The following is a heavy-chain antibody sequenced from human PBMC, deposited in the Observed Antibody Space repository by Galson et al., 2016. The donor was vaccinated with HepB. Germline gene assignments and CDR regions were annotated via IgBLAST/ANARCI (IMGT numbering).Heavy chain of an antibody. J-gene: IGHJ4*02. Sequence: SLRLSCAASGFTFSSYGMHWVRQAPGKGLEWVAVIWYDGSNKYYADSVKGRFTISRDNAKNSLYLQMNSLRAEDTALYYCAKANGYYFDSWGQGTLVTVSS. CDR3: AKANGYYFDS. CDR2: IWYDGSNK. CDR1: GFTFSSYG. D-gene: IGHD4-17*01. V-gene: IGHV3-33*03.